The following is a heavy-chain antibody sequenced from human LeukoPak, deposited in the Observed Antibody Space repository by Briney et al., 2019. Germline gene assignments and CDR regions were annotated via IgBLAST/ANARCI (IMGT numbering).Heavy chain of an antibody. J-gene: IGHJ4*02. CDR3: ARQFFSGGPSSFFDY. V-gene: IGHV4-34*01. CDR1: GGSFSGYY. CDR2: INHSGST. D-gene: IGHD1-26*01. Sequence: SETLSLTCAVYGGSFSGYYWSWIRQPPGKGLEWIGEINHSGSTNYNPSLKSRVTISVDTSKNQFSLKLSSVTAADTAVYYCARQFFSGGPSSFFDYWGQGTLVTVSS.